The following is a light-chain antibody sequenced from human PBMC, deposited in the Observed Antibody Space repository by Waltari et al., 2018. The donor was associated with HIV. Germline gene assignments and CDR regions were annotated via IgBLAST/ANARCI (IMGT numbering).Light chain of an antibody. J-gene: IGKJ1*01. V-gene: IGKV1-6*01. CDR3: LQDYNYPWT. CDR1: QGIRNV. Sequence: AIQMTQSPSSLFASVGDRVTITCRASQGIRNVLGWHQKKPGKAPKLLIYAASRLQSGVPSRFSGSGSGTVFTLTISSLQPVDFATYYCLQDYNYPWTFGQGTKVEIQ. CDR2: AAS.